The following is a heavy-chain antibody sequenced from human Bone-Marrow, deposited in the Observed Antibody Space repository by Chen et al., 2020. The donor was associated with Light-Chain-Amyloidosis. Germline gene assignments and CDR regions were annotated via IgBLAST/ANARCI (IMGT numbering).Heavy chain of an antibody. CDR1: GHTLTELS. J-gene: IGHJ6*02. CDR3: ATDSGGAMVDSVYYYCMDV. Sequence: QVQLVQSGAEVKKPGASVKVSCKVSGHTLTELSIHWVLQAPGKRLEWMGGFDPEDDETIYAQKLQCRVIMTEDTSTDTAYMELRSLSSEDTAVYYCATDSGGAMVDSVYYYCMDVWGQGTTVTVSS. V-gene: IGHV1-24*01. CDR2: FDPEDDET. D-gene: IGHD5-18*01.